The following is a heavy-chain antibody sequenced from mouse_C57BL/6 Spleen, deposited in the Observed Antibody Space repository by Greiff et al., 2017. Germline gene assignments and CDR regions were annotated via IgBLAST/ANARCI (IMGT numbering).Heavy chain of an antibody. Sequence: VQLQQSGPGLVQPSQSLSITCTVSGFSLTSYGVHWVRQSPGKGLEWLGVIWSGGSTDYNAAFISRLSISKDNSKSQVFFKMNSLQADDTAIYYCARGGNSCYFDYWGQGTTLTVSS. CDR3: ARGGNSCYFDY. V-gene: IGHV2-2*01. CDR2: IWSGGST. CDR1: GFSLTSYG. J-gene: IGHJ2*01. D-gene: IGHD2-1*01.